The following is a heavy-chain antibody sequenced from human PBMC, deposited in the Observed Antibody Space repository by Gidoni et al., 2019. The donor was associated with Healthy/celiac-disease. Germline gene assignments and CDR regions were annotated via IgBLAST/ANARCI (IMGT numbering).Heavy chain of an antibody. CDR3: ARGRAYQLILREKDFDI. Sequence: VQLQQWGAGLFKPSETLSLPFAVYGVSFSGYYWSWIRQPPGKGLDWIGEINHSGSTNYNLSLKSRVTIAVDTAKNQFSLKLSSVNAADTAVYYCARGRAYQLILREKDFDIWGQGTMVTVSS. J-gene: IGHJ3*02. CDR1: GVSFSGYY. D-gene: IGHD2-2*01. V-gene: IGHV4-34*01. CDR2: INHSGST.